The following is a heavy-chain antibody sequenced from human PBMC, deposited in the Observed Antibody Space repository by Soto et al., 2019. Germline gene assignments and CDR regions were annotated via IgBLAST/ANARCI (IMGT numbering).Heavy chain of an antibody. D-gene: IGHD6-13*01. Sequence: EVQLLESGGGLVQPGGSLRLSCAASGFTFSSYAMSWVRQAPGKGLEWVSTISGSGGNTYYADSVKGRFTISRDNSKNTLYLQMNSLRAEDTPVYYCAKDPRGSSWYVEYWGQGTLVTVSS. J-gene: IGHJ4*02. V-gene: IGHV3-23*01. CDR1: GFTFSSYA. CDR3: AKDPRGSSWYVEY. CDR2: ISGSGGNT.